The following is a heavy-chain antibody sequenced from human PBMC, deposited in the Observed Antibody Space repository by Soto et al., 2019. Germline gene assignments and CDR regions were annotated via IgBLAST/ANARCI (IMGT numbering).Heavy chain of an antibody. V-gene: IGHV3-53*01. J-gene: IGHJ4*02. D-gene: IGHD5-18*01. Sequence: EVQLVESGGGLIQPGGSLRLSCAASGFTVSSNYMSWVRQAPGKGLEWVSVIYSGGSTYYADSVKGRFTISRDNSKNTLYLQMNSLRVEDTAVYYCLQDSYGYPAEDYWGQGTLVTVSS. CDR2: IYSGGST. CDR1: GFTVSSNY. CDR3: LQDSYGYPAEDY.